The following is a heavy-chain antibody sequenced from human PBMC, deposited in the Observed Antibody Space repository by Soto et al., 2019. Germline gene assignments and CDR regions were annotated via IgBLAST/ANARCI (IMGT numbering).Heavy chain of an antibody. V-gene: IGHV1-69*01. CDR1: GGTFSSYA. D-gene: IGHD2-15*01. J-gene: IGHJ6*02. CDR3: ARSQGGSSSLDIYYYYYYGMDV. Sequence: QVQLVQSGAEVKKPGSSVKVSCKAPGGTFSSYAISWVRQAPGQGLEWTGGLIPIFGTTKYAQKFQGRVTITADESTSTGYMELSSLRSEDTAVYYCARSQGGSSSLDIYYYYYYGMDVWGQGTTVTVSS. CDR2: LIPIFGTT.